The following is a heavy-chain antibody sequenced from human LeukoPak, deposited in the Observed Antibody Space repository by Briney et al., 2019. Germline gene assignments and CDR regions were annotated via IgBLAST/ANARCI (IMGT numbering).Heavy chain of an antibody. J-gene: IGHJ4*02. CDR3: AKGDDILTSYSAFDY. D-gene: IGHD3-9*01. CDR1: GFTFSNYP. Sequence: PGGSLRLSCAASGFTFSNYPMSWVRQAPGKGLEWVSGISASAANTYFADSVKGRFTISRDNSNNTLYLQMSSLRAEDTAVYYCAKGDDILTSYSAFDYWGQGTLVTVSS. CDR2: ISASAANT. V-gene: IGHV3-23*01.